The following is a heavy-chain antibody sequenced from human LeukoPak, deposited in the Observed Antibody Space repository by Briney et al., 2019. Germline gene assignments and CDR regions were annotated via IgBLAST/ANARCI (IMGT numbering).Heavy chain of an antibody. CDR3: ARDYYDSSGYYYFDY. CDR2: ISYDGTSK. V-gene: IGHV3-30*04. J-gene: IGHJ4*02. D-gene: IGHD3-22*01. Sequence: QPGGSLRLSCTASGFIFSTYAMHWVRQAPGKGLEWVALISYDGTSKYYSDSVKGRFTISRDNSKNTLCLQMNSLKPDDTAVYYCARDYYDSSGYYYFDYWGQGTLVTVSS. CDR1: GFIFSTYA.